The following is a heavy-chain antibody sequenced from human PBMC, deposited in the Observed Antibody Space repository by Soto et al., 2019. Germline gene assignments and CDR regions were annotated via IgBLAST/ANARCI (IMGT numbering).Heavy chain of an antibody. CDR1: GYTFTRSG. V-gene: IGHV1-18*01. CDR2: INRYNGNT. Sequence: QGRLLQPGAELKNPGASVKVSCKASGYTFTRSGIAWARQSPGQALEWMGWINRYNGNTNYAQNVQGRVTLTTDTSTSTDYMEVRNSSSNVKAIYYSAMVDAYVTPSPEDAWGQGTTVSLSS. CDR3: AMVDAYVTPSPEDA. D-gene: IGHD2-8*01. J-gene: IGHJ6*02.